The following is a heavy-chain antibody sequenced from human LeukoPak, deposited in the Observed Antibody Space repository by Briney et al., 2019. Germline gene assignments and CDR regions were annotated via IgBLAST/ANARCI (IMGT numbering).Heavy chain of an antibody. V-gene: IGHV3-21*01. J-gene: IGHJ4*02. Sequence: GGSLRLSCAASGFTFSSYSMNWVRQAPGKGLEWVSSISSSSSYIYYADSVKGRFTISRDNAKNSLYLQMNSLRAEDTAVYYCARGFRRWLQFGRGYYFDYRGQGTLVTVSS. CDR2: ISSSSSYI. D-gene: IGHD5-24*01. CDR1: GFTFSSYS. CDR3: ARGFRRWLQFGRGYYFDY.